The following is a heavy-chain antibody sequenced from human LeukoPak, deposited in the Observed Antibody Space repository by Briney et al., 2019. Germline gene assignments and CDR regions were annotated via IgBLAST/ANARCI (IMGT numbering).Heavy chain of an antibody. Sequence: SVKVSCKASGGTFSSYAISWVRQAPGQGLEWMGGIIPIFGTADYAQKFQGRVTITADESTSTAYMELSSLRSEDTAVYYCASSVDTAMTYDYWGQGTLVTVSS. CDR1: GGTFSSYA. CDR3: ASSVDTAMTYDY. J-gene: IGHJ4*02. CDR2: IIPIFGTA. V-gene: IGHV1-69*13. D-gene: IGHD5-18*01.